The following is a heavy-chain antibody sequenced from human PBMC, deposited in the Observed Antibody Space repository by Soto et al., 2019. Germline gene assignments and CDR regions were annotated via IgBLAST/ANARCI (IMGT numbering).Heavy chain of an antibody. J-gene: IGHJ4*02. D-gene: IGHD3-9*01. CDR2: IDPSDSYT. CDR3: ARPHYDILTGPSYYDY. CDR1: GCSFTSYW. V-gene: IGHV5-10-1*01. Sequence: PGESLKISCKGSGCSFTSYWISWVRQMPGKGLEWMGRIDPSDSYTNYSPSFQGHVTISADKSISTAYLQWSSLKASDTAMYYCARPHYDILTGPSYYDYWGQGTLVTVSS.